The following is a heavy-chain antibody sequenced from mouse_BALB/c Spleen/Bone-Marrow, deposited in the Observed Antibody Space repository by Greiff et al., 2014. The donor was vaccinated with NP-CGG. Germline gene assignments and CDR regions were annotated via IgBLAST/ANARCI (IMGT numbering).Heavy chain of an antibody. CDR3: ASYDGSYFDV. D-gene: IGHD2-3*01. J-gene: IGHJ1*01. Sequence: VQLQQSGPELVKPGASVRISCKASGYTFTSYYIHWVKQRPGQGPEWIGWIYPGNVNTKYNEKFKGKATLTADKSSSTAYMQLSSLTSEDSAVYFCASYDGSYFDVWGAGTTVTVSS. CDR2: IYPGNVNT. V-gene: IGHV1S56*01. CDR1: GYTFTSYY.